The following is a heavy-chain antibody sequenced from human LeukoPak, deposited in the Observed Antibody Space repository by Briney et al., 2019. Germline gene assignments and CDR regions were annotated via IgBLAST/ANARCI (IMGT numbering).Heavy chain of an antibody. CDR3: AGQLGRSGHSY. J-gene: IGHJ4*02. Sequence: PGGSLRLSCAASGFTVSSNYMSWVRQAPGKGLEWVSIIYSDGSTSYADSVTGRFTISRDNSKNALYLQMNSLRAEDTAVYYCAGQLGRSGHSYWGQGAQVIVSS. D-gene: IGHD3-22*01. CDR1: GFTVSSNY. V-gene: IGHV3-66*04. CDR2: IYSDGST.